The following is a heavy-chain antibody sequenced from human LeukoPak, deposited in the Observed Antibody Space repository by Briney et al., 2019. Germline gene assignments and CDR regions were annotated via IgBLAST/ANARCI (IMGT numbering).Heavy chain of an antibody. CDR1: GYTLTELS. CDR3: ARNLWFGESSDAFDM. Sequence: ASVKVSCKVSGYTLTELSMHWVRQAPGKGLEWMGGFDPEHGETVYAQKFQGRVTMTRDTSISTAYMDMSSLRSDDTAVYYCARNLWFGESSDAFDMWGQGTMVTVSS. J-gene: IGHJ3*02. V-gene: IGHV1-24*01. D-gene: IGHD3-10*01. CDR2: FDPEHGET.